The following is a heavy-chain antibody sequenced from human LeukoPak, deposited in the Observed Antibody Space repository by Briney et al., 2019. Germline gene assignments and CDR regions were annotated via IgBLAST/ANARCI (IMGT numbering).Heavy chain of an antibody. V-gene: IGHV3-21*01. CDR2: ISSSSSYI. D-gene: IGHD3-3*01. J-gene: IGHJ4*02. Sequence: GGSLRLSCAASGFTFSSYSMNWVRQAPGKGLEWVSSISSSSSYIYYADSVKGRFTISRDNAKNSLYLQMNSLRAEDTAVYYCARDISFWSRGYFDYWGQGTLVTVSS. CDR3: ARDISFWSRGYFDY. CDR1: GFTFSSYS.